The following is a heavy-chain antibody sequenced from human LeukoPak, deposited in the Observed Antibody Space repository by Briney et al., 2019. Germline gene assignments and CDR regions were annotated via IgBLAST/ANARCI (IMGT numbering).Heavy chain of an antibody. CDR1: GGTFSSYA. Sequence: ASVKVSCKASGGTFSSYAISWVRQAPGQGLEWMGGIIPIFGTANYAQKFQGRVTITADESTSTAYMELSSLRSEDTAVYYCARGGWELRPDRYYMXVWGKGTTVTVSS. J-gene: IGHJ6*03. CDR3: ARGGWELRPDRYYMXV. V-gene: IGHV1-69*13. CDR2: IIPIFGTA. D-gene: IGHD1-26*01.